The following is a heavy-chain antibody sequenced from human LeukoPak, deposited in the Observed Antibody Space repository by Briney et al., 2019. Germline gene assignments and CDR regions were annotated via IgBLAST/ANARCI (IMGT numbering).Heavy chain of an antibody. Sequence: GGSLRLSCAASGFTFSSYGMSWVRQAPGKGLEWVSAISGSGGSTYYADSVKGRFTISRDNSKNTLYLQMNSLRAEDTAVYYCAKSQRGLIANLAGYNWFDPWGQGTLVTVSS. V-gene: IGHV3-23*01. D-gene: IGHD3-22*01. CDR2: ISGSGGST. CDR3: AKSQRGLIANLAGYNWFDP. CDR1: GFTFSSYG. J-gene: IGHJ5*02.